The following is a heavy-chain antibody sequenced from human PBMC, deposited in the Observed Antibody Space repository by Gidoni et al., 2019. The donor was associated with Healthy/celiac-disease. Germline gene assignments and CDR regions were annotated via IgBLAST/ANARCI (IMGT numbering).Heavy chain of an antibody. Sequence: QVQLVQSGAEVKKPGASVKVSCKASGYTFTGYYMHWVRQAPGQGLEWMGWINPNSGGTNYAQKFQGWVTMTRDTSISTAYMELGRLRSDDTAVYYCARDGEAVAGTAYYYYYYGMDVWGQGTTVTVSS. CDR3: ARDGEAVAGTAYYYYYYGMDV. J-gene: IGHJ6*02. D-gene: IGHD6-19*01. V-gene: IGHV1-2*04. CDR1: GYTFTGYY. CDR2: INPNSGGT.